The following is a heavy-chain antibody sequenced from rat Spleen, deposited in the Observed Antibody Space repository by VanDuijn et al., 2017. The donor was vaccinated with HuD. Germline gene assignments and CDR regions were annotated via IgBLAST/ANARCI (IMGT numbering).Heavy chain of an antibody. CDR3: ARGYYFDY. J-gene: IGHJ2*01. CDR1: GFTFSNYG. CDR2: INYDGSST. Sequence: EVQLVESGGALVQPGRSLKLSCAASGFTFSNYGMAWVRQAPTKGLEWVATINYDGSSTHYRDSVKGRFTISRDNAKSILFLQMDSLRSEDTATHYCARGYYFDYWGQGVMVTVSS. V-gene: IGHV5-29*01.